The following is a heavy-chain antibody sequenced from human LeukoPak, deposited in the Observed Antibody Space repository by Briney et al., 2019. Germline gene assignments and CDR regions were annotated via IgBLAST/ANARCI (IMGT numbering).Heavy chain of an antibody. CDR2: IRYDGSNK. Sequence: GGSLRLSCAASGFTFSSYGMHWVRQAPGKGLEWVAFIRYDGSNKYYADSVKGRFTISRDNSKNTLYLQMNSLRAEDTAVYYCAKDLLPFQESAFDIWGHGTMVTVSS. CDR1: GFTFSSYG. CDR3: AKDLLPFQESAFDI. D-gene: IGHD3-3*02. V-gene: IGHV3-30*02. J-gene: IGHJ3*02.